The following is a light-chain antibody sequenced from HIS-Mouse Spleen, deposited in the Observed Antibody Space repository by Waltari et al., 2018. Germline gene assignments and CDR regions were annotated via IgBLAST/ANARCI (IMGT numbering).Light chain of an antibody. CDR2: WAS. V-gene: IGKV4-1*01. CDR3: QQYYSTPLT. Sequence: DIVMTQSPDSLAVSLGEGATINCKSSQSVLYSSNNKTYLAWYQQKPGQPSKLLIYWASTRESGVPDRFSGSGSGTDFTLTISSLQAEDVAVYYCQQYYSTPLTFGGGTKVEIK. CDR1: QSVLYSSNNKTY. J-gene: IGKJ4*01.